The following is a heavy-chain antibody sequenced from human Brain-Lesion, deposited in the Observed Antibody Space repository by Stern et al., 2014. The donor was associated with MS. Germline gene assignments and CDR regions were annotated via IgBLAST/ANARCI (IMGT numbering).Heavy chain of an antibody. CDR1: GFTFSRYW. CDR3: ARRVLVAMGGYPKTLDV. V-gene: IGHV3-7*01. J-gene: IGHJ6*02. CDR2: IKELGSEQ. Sequence: VQLVESGGVLVQPGGSLKLSCAASGFTFSRYWMTWVLQAPGMGLEWVAHIKELGSEQYYVDSVKGRFTMSRDNAKNSLYLQMNSLRAEDTAVYYCARRVLVAMGGYPKTLDVWGRGTTVTVSS. D-gene: IGHD2-2*01.